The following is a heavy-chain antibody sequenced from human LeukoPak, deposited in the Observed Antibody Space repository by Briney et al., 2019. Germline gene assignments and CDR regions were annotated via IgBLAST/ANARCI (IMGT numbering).Heavy chain of an antibody. CDR2: IGSSGDIT. CDR3: ARDIDNGDYVVY. J-gene: IGHJ4*02. CDR1: GFTFSSYN. Sequence: GGSLRLSCAASGFTFSSYNMNWVRQAPGMGLEWVSSIGSSGDITYYAGSVKGRFTISRDNSKNTLYLQMNSLRAEDTAVYYCARDIDNGDYVVYWGQGTLVTVSS. V-gene: IGHV3-23*01. D-gene: IGHD4-17*01.